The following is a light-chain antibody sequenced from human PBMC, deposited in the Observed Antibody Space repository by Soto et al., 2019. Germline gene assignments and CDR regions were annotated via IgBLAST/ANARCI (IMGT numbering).Light chain of an antibody. CDR1: SSDVGGYNY. CDR3: SSYTTRSTIV. Sequence: QSALTQPASVSGSPGQSITISCTGTSSDVGGYNYVSWYQHHPGKAPKLMIYEVSNRPSGVSNRFSGSKSGNTASLTISGLQAEDEADYYCSSYTTRSTIVFGTGTKLTVL. CDR2: EVS. J-gene: IGLJ1*01. V-gene: IGLV2-14*01.